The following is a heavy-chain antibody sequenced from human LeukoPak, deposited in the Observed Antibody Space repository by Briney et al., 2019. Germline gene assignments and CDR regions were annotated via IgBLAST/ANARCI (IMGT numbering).Heavy chain of an antibody. D-gene: IGHD3-10*01. CDR1: GGSISINNYY. V-gene: IGHV4-39*01. Sequence: KPSETLSLTCTVSGGSISINNYYWGWIRQPPGKGLEWIGSIYYSGSTYYNPSLKSRVTISVDTSKNQFSLRLNSVTAADTAVYYCARHTSMVRGVMKYYFDYWGQGTLAIVSS. J-gene: IGHJ4*02. CDR2: IYYSGST. CDR3: ARHTSMVRGVMKYYFDY.